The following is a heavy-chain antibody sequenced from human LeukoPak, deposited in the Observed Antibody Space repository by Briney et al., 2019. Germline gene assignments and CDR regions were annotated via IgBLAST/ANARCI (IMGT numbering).Heavy chain of an antibody. J-gene: IGHJ3*02. Sequence: SETLSLTCTVSGGSISDYSWSWIRQPPGKGLEWIGNIYYSGSANHNPSLKSRVTISVDTSKNQFSLKLSSVTAADTAVYYCARVLGRAFDIWGQGTMVTVSS. CDR2: IYYSGSA. D-gene: IGHD3-3*02. CDR1: GGSISDYS. V-gene: IGHV4-59*01. CDR3: ARVLGRAFDI.